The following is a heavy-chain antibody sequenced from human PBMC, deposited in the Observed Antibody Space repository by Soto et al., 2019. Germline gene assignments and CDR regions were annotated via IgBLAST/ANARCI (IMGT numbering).Heavy chain of an antibody. CDR2: ISAYNGNT. V-gene: IGHV1-18*01. CDR1: GYTFTSYG. Sequence: ASVKVSCKASGYTFTSYGISWVRQAPGQGLEWMGWISAYNGNTNYAQKLQGRVTMTTDTSASTAYMELRSLRSEDTAVYYFERVPDMATNSYYEDGLDVWGQGTTVTGSS. CDR3: ERVPDMATNSYYEDGLDV. J-gene: IGHJ6*02.